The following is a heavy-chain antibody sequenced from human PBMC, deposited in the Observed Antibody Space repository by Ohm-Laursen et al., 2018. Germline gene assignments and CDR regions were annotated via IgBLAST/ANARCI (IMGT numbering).Heavy chain of an antibody. Sequence: SVEVSCKTSGYTFINYDIHWVRQASGQGLEWMGWMNPKSGDTGYAHKFQGRVTMARNASISTANMDMSSLRSEDTAVYYCARGRLSGTRRALDIWGQGTMVTVSS. V-gene: IGHV1-8*01. CDR2: MNPKSGDT. J-gene: IGHJ3*02. CDR3: ARGRLSGTRRALDI. D-gene: IGHD1-7*01. CDR1: GYTFINYD.